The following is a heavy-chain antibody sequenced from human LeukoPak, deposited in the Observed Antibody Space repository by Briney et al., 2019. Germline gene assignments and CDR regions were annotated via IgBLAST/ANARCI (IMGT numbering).Heavy chain of an antibody. Sequence: GGSLRLSCIVSGFTFSTYDMHWVRQAPGKGLQWVAVIWSDGSNKYYTDSVKGRFTISRDNAKNTLCLQMNSLRAEDTAVYYCARDAVDTANAVWGQGTTVTVSS. V-gene: IGHV3-33*01. J-gene: IGHJ6*02. CDR3: ARDAVDTANAV. D-gene: IGHD5-18*01. CDR2: IWSDGSNK. CDR1: GFTFSTYD.